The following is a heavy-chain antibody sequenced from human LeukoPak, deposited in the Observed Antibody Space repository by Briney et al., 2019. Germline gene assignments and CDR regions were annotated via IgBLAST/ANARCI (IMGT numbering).Heavy chain of an antibody. D-gene: IGHD3-16*02. CDR3: ARDLSTQSYDFVWGSYRYIVPFDY. Sequence: PGGSLRLSCAASGFTFSSYSMNWVRQAPGKGLEWVSYISSSSSTIYYADSVKGRFIISRDNAKNSLYLQMNSLRAEVTAVYYCARDLSTQSYDFVWGSYRYIVPFDYWGQGTLVTVSS. CDR1: GFTFSSYS. CDR2: ISSSSSTI. J-gene: IGHJ4*02. V-gene: IGHV3-48*01.